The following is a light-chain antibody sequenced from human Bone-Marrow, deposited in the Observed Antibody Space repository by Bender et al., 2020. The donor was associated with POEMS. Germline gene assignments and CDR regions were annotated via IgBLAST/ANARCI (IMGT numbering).Light chain of an antibody. CDR2: DVS. CDR1: SSDVGGYNY. J-gene: IGLJ3*02. Sequence: QSALTQPRSVSESPGQSVTISCTGTSSDVGGYNYVSWYQHHPGKAPKLMIYDVSKRPSGVPDRFSGSKSGTSVSLAISGLQSEDEADYYCETWDDSLNGRVFGGGTKLTVL. V-gene: IGLV2-11*01. CDR3: ETWDDSLNGRV.